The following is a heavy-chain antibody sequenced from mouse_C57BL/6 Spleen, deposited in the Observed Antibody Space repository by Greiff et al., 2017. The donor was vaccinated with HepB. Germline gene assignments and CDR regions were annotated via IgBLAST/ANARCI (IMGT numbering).Heavy chain of an antibody. CDR2: IDPANGNT. V-gene: IGHV14-3*01. CDR3: ARSPIYYYGSSLDY. Sequence: EVMLVESVAELVRPGASVKLSCTASGFNIKNTYMHWVKQRPEQGLEWIGRIDPANGNTKYAPKFQGKATITADTSSNTAYLQLSSMTSEDTAIYYWARSPIYYYGSSLDYWGQGTTLTVSS. D-gene: IGHD1-1*01. J-gene: IGHJ2*01. CDR1: GFNIKNTY.